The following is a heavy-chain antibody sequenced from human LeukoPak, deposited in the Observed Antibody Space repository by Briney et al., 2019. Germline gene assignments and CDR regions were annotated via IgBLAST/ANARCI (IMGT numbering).Heavy chain of an antibody. CDR2: INPSGGST. Sequence: ASVKVSCKASGYTFTGYYMHWVRQAPGHGLEWMGIINPSGGSTSYAQKFQGRVTMTRDTSTSTVYMELSSLRSEDTAVYYCARDKDSRYCSSTSCNVPNYYYYYMDVWGKGTTVTVSS. V-gene: IGHV1-46*01. CDR1: GYTFTGYY. CDR3: ARDKDSRYCSSTSCNVPNYYYYYMDV. J-gene: IGHJ6*03. D-gene: IGHD2-2*01.